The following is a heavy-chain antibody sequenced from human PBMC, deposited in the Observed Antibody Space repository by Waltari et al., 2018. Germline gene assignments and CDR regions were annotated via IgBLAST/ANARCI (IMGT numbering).Heavy chain of an antibody. V-gene: IGHV4-38-2*02. CDR2: IYHSGST. CDR1: GYSISSGYY. CDR3: ARARESSWYDY. Sequence: QVQLQESGPGLVKPSETLSLTCTVSGYSISSGYYWGWIRQPPGKGLEWIGSIYHSGSTYYNPSLKSRGTISVDTSKNQFSLKLSSVTAADTAVYYCARARESSWYDYWGQGTLVTVSS. D-gene: IGHD6-13*01. J-gene: IGHJ4*02.